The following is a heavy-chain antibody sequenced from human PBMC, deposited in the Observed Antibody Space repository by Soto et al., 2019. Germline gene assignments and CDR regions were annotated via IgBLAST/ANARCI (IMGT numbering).Heavy chain of an antibody. D-gene: IGHD3-3*02. V-gene: IGHV3-30-3*01. CDR1: GFTFSNYA. CDR2: ISYDGSKK. Sequence: GGSLRLSCAASGFTFSNYAMHWVRQAPGKGLEWVADISYDGSKKYYADSVKGRFTISRDNSKSTLYLEMNSLRVEDTAVYYCARDELRAFGPYNFDYWGRGTLVTVSS. J-gene: IGHJ4*02. CDR3: ARDELRAFGPYNFDY.